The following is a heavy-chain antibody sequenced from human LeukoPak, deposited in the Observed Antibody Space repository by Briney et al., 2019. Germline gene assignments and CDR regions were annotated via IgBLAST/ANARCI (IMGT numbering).Heavy chain of an antibody. CDR2: ISGSGGST. CDR3: AKEGFYDSSDVAAYFQH. D-gene: IGHD3-22*01. J-gene: IGHJ1*01. CDR1: GFTFSSYA. V-gene: IGHV3-23*01. Sequence: LSGGPLRLSCAASGFTFSSYAMSWVRQAPGKGLEWVSAISGSGGSTYYADSVKGRFTISRDNSKNTLYLQMNSLRAEDTAVYYCAKEGFYDSSDVAAYFQHWGQGTLVTVSS.